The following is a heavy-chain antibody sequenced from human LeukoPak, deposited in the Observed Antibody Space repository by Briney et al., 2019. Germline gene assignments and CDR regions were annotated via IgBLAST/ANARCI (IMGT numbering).Heavy chain of an antibody. CDR2: ISGSGGST. Sequence: GGSLRLSCAASGFTVSSDYMSWVRQAPGKGLEWVSAISGSGGSTYYADSVKGRFTISRDNSKNTLYLQMNSLRAEDTAVYYCAKDQGSSYDYWGQGTLVTVSS. V-gene: IGHV3-23*01. CDR1: GFTVSSDY. D-gene: IGHD6-13*01. J-gene: IGHJ4*02. CDR3: AKDQGSSYDY.